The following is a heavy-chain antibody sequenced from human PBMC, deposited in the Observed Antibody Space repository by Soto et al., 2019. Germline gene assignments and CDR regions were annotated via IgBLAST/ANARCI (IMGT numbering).Heavy chain of an antibody. CDR2: IYYSGST. CDR3: VRGFDGVYDY. J-gene: IGHJ4*01. D-gene: IGHD6-6*01. Sequence: QVQLQESGPRLVKPSETRSLTCTVSGGSIRSYYWSWIRQPPGKGLEWIGYIYYSGSTNYNPSLKSRVTISIDTSKHQFSLKLSSMTAADTAVYYSVRGFDGVYDYWGHGTLVTVSS. CDR1: GGSIRSYY. V-gene: IGHV4-59*01.